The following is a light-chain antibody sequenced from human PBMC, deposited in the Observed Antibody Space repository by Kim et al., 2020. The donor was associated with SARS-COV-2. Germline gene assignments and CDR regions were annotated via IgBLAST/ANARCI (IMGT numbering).Light chain of an antibody. CDR1: QSISSW. CDR2: DAS. V-gene: IGKV1-5*01. Sequence: DIQMTQSPSTLSASVGDRVTITCRASQSISSWLAWYQQKPGNAPKLLIYDASSLESGVPSRFSGSGSGTEFTLTISSLQPDDFATYYCQQYNSYPLTFGGGTKVEI. CDR3: QQYNSYPLT. J-gene: IGKJ4*01.